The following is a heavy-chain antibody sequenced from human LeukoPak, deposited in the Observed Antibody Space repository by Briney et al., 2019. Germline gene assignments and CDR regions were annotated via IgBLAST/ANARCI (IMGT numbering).Heavy chain of an antibody. CDR3: ARGLSGSYDR. J-gene: IGHJ5*02. Sequence: PSETLSLTCIVPGGSISSSSYYWAWIRQSPGKGLEWIGTFSSGGSAYYNPSLTSRVSISKDTSDNQFSLRLYSVTAANTAVYYCARGLSGSYDRWGQGTLVTVSS. D-gene: IGHD1-26*01. CDR1: GGSISSSSYY. CDR2: FSSGGSA. V-gene: IGHV4-39*07.